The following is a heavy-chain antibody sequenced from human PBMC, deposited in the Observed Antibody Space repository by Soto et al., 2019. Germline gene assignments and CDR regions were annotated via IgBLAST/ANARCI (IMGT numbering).Heavy chain of an antibody. CDR2: ISAYNGNT. V-gene: IGHV1-18*01. J-gene: IGHJ4*02. Sequence: QVQLVQSGAEVKKPGAAVKVSCKASGYTFTSYGISWVRQAPGQGLEWMGGISAYNGNTNYAQKLQGRVTMTTDTSTSTGYMELRSLRSDDTAVYYCARDLMYYDIPRPPFDYWGQGTLVTVSS. CDR3: ARDLMYYDIPRPPFDY. CDR1: GYTFTSYG. D-gene: IGHD3-22*01.